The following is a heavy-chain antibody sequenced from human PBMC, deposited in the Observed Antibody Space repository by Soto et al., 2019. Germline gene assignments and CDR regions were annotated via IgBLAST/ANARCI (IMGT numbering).Heavy chain of an antibody. D-gene: IGHD3-3*01. Sequence: EVLLLESGGDLVQPGGSLRLSCVASGFTFTDYVMRWVRQVPGKGLEWVSSISDGGERTDYRDSVRGRFTISRDNARFTLHLQMNSLRVDDTATYFCARDRSTDFGLDVWGQGTTVTVSS. CDR1: GFTFTDYV. J-gene: IGHJ6*02. CDR2: ISDGGERT. V-gene: IGHV3-23*01. CDR3: ARDRSTDFGLDV.